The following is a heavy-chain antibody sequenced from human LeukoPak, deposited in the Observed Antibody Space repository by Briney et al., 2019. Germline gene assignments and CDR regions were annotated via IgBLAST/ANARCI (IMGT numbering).Heavy chain of an antibody. V-gene: IGHV4-59*02. CDR2: IFYSVTT. CDR1: GGSVSGYY. Sequence: SETLSLTCTVSGGSVSGYYWSWIRQPPGKGLEWIGYIFYSVTTNYNPSLKSRVSISVDTSKNQFSLQLSSVTAADTAVYYCARVVATYCGGDCSFGAFDIWGQGTMVTVSS. D-gene: IGHD2-21*02. CDR3: ARVVATYCGGDCSFGAFDI. J-gene: IGHJ3*02.